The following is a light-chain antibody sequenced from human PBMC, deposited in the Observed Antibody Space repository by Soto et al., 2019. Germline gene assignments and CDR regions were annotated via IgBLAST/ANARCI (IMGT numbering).Light chain of an antibody. J-gene: IGKJ2*01. V-gene: IGKV3-15*01. CDR3: QQYNNWPPIT. CDR1: QSVSGN. Sequence: EIVMTQSPATLSVSPGERATLSCMASQSVSGNLAWYQQKPGQAPRLLIYGASTSATGIPARFSGSGSGTEFTLTISSLPSEDFAVYYCQQYNNWPPITFGQGTKLEIK. CDR2: GAS.